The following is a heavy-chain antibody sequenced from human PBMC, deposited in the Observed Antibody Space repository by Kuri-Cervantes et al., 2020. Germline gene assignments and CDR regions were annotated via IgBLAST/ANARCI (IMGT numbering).Heavy chain of an antibody. CDR1: GFTFSSYG. CDR3: AKDRAGDFWSGRYGMDV. CDR2: ISYDGSNK. Sequence: GGSLRLSCAASGFTFSSYGMHWVRQAPGKGLEWVAVISYDGSNKYYADSVKGRFTISRDNSKNTLYLQMNSLRAEDTAVYYCAKDRAGDFWSGRYGMDVWGQGTTVTVSS. J-gene: IGHJ6*02. D-gene: IGHD3-3*01. V-gene: IGHV3-30*18.